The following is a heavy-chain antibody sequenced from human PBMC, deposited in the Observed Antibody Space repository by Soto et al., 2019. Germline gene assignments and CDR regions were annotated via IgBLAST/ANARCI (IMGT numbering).Heavy chain of an antibody. V-gene: IGHV3-23*01. CDR1: GFTFSSSA. CDR2: ISSGGAST. CDR3: AKWSFYGSGSYSYLDY. J-gene: IGHJ4*02. Sequence: GGSLRLSCAASGFTFSSSAMSWVRQTPGKGLEWDSAISSGGASTYYADSAKGRFTISRDNSRNTLYLQMNSLGAEDTAIYYCAKWSFYGSGSYSYLDYWGLGTLVTVSS. D-gene: IGHD3-10*01.